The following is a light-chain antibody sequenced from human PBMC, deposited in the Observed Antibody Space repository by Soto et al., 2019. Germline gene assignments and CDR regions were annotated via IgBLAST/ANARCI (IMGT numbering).Light chain of an antibody. CDR2: GAS. CDR3: QQYNNWPLT. V-gene: IGKV3-15*01. Sequence: EVVLTQSPATLSVSPGERATLSCRASQSASNLLAWYQQKPGQAPRLLISGASTRATGIPARFSGSGSGTDFTLTISGLQSEDFAVYHCQQYNNWPLTFGGGTKVEIK. J-gene: IGKJ4*01. CDR1: QSASNL.